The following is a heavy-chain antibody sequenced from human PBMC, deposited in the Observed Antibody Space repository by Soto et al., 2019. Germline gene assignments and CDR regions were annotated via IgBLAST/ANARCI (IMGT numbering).Heavy chain of an antibody. J-gene: IGHJ5*02. D-gene: IGHD3-3*01. CDR2: ISSSSSYI. CDR3: ASSSYYFFWSGYRPVGWFDP. CDR1: GFTFSSYS. V-gene: IGHV3-21*01. Sequence: GSLRLSCAASGFTFSSYSMNWVRQAPGKGLEWVSSISSSSSYIYYADSVKGRFTISRDNAKNSLYLQMNSLRAEDTAVYYCASSSYYFFWSGYRPVGWFDPWGQRTLVTGSS.